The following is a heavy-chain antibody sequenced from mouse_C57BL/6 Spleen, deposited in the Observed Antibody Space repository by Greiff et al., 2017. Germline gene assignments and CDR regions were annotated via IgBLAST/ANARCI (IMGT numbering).Heavy chain of an antibody. CDR1: GFSLTSYG. CDR3: DKQDYDYYYYAMDY. D-gene: IGHD2-4*01. J-gene: IGHJ4*01. CDR2: IWGDGST. Sequence: VKLMESGPGLVAPSQSLSITCTVSGFSLTSYGVSWVRQPPGKGLEWLGVIWGDGSTNYHSALISRLSISKDNSKSQVFLKLNSLQTDDTATYCCDKQDYDYYYYAMDYWGQGTSVTVSS. V-gene: IGHV2-3*01.